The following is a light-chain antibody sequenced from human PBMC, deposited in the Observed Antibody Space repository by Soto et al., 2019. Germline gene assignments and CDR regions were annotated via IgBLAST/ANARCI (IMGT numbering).Light chain of an antibody. CDR3: SSYTTSSPLGV. CDR1: SSDVGGYEY. Sequence: QSALTQPASVSGSPGQSITISCNGTSSDVGGYEYVSWYQQHPGKAPKRIIYDVSDRPSGVSNRFSGSKSGNTASLAISGLQAEDEADYYCSSYTTSSPLGVFGTGTKVTVL. V-gene: IGLV2-14*03. CDR2: DVS. J-gene: IGLJ1*01.